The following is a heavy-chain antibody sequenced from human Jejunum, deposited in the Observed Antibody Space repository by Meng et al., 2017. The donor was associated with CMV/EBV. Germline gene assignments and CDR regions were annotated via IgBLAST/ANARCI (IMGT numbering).Heavy chain of an antibody. V-gene: IGHV3-21*06. J-gene: IGHJ6*03. CDR2: ISTTSSYI. Sequence: FSDYSMNWVRQAPGKGPEWVSSISTTSSYIYYADSVKGRFTISRDNAKNSLYLQMNSLRADDTAVYYCARANWNYSPPSYCYYMDVWGQGTTVTVSS. D-gene: IGHD1-7*01. CDR1: FSDYS. CDR3: ARANWNYSPPSYCYYMDV.